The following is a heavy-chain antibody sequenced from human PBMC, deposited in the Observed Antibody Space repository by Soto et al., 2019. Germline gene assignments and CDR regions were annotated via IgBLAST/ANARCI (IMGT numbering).Heavy chain of an antibody. D-gene: IGHD2-15*01. CDR1: GFTVSSKY. J-gene: IGHJ6*04. CDR3: ARDDVLCDGGRCDGVPLDV. CDR2: IQSGGAT. Sequence: EVHLVESGGGLVQPGGSLRLSCAASGFTVSSKYMSWVRQAPGKGLEWVSLIQSGGATYYADSVKGRFTISRDTSENTLHRQKDRLRAEDTAVYYCARDDVLCDGGRCDGVPLDVWGKGTRVTVSS. V-gene: IGHV3-66*01.